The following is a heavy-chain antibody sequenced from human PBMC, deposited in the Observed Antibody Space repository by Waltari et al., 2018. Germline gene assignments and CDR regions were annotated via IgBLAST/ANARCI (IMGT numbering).Heavy chain of an antibody. D-gene: IGHD6-6*01. CDR3: ARHTSVAARRFDY. J-gene: IGHJ4*02. CDR2: IYYDATT. CDR1: GGSISSSSYY. Sequence: QVQLQESGPGLVKPSETLSLTCTVSGGSISSSSYYWGWIRQAPGKGLGWIASIYYDATTYDNPSLKSRLTASVDTSKNQFSLGLTSVTAADTAVYYCARHTSVAARRFDYWGQGTLVTVSS. V-gene: IGHV4-39*01.